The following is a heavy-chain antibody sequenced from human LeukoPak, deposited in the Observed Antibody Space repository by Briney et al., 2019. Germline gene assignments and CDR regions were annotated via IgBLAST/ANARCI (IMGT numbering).Heavy chain of an antibody. CDR1: GFTFSSYS. D-gene: IGHD4-11*01. J-gene: IGHJ4*02. V-gene: IGHV3-21*01. CDR3: AREGDYRFDY. Sequence: GGSLRLSCAASGFTFSSYSMNWVRQAPGKGLEWVSSISSSSSYIYYADSVKGRFTISRDNSKNTLYLQMNSLRAEDTAVYYCAREGDYRFDYWGQGTLVTVSS. CDR2: ISSSSSYI.